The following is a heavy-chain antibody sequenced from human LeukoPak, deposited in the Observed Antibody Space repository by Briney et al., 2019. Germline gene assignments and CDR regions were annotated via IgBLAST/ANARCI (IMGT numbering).Heavy chain of an antibody. CDR3: AREYSGYADY. CDR2: IYYSGST. V-gene: IGHV4-31*03. Sequence: PSETLSLTCTVSGGSISSGGYYWSWIRQHPGKGLEWIGYIYYSGSTYYNPSLKSRVTISVDTSKNQFSLKPSSVTAADTAVYYCAREYSGYADYWGQGTLVTVSS. CDR1: GGSISSGGYY. J-gene: IGHJ4*02. D-gene: IGHD5-12*01.